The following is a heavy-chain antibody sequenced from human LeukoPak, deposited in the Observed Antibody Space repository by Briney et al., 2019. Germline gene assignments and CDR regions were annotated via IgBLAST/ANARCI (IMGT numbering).Heavy chain of an antibody. J-gene: IGHJ6*02. CDR3: ARTRAAANYYYGMDV. Sequence: GSLRLSCAASGFTFSSYAMHWVRQAPGKGLEYVSAISSNGGSTYYANSVKGRFTISRDNSKNTLYLQMGSLRAEDMAVYYCARTRAAANYYYGMDVWGQGTTVTVSS. CDR1: GFTFSSYA. CDR2: ISSNGGST. D-gene: IGHD2-15*01. V-gene: IGHV3-64*01.